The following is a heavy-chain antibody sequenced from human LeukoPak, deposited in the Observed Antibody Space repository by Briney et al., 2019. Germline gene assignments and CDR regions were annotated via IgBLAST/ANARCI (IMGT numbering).Heavy chain of an antibody. CDR2: ISYDGSNK. CDR3: AKAYYDFWSGSSPVDY. CDR1: GCTFSGYG. D-gene: IGHD3-3*01. Sequence: GRSLRLSCAASGCTFSGYGMHWVRQAPGKGLEWVAVISYDGSNKYYADSVKGRFTISRDNSKNTLYLQMNSLRAEDTAVYYCAKAYYDFWSGSSPVDYWGQGTLFTVSS. J-gene: IGHJ4*02. V-gene: IGHV3-30*18.